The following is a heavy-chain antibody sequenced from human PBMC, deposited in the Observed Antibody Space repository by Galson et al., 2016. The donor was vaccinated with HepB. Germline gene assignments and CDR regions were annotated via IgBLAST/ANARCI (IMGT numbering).Heavy chain of an antibody. CDR2: ISSGGTT. J-gene: IGHJ6*02. Sequence: SLRLSCAAFGFTVSSNYMNWVRQTPGKGLEWVSFISSGGTTYHAGSVKGRFTISRDKSKNTLYLQMNSLRSEDTAVYYCATATNFYRYYGMDVWGQGTTVTVSS. V-gene: IGHV3-53*01. CDR1: GFTVSSNY. CDR3: ATATNFYRYYGMDV.